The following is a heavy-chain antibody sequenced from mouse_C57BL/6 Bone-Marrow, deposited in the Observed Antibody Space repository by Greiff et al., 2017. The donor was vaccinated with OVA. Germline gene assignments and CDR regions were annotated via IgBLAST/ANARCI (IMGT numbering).Heavy chain of an antibody. D-gene: IGHD2-3*01. CDR1: GYTFTSYT. CDR3: ASLYDGYYDYFDY. J-gene: IGHJ2*01. CDR2: INPSSGYT. V-gene: IGHV1-4*01. Sequence: VKLQESGAELARPGASVKMSCKASGYTFTSYTMHWVKQRPGQGLEWIGYINPSSGYTKYNQKFKDKATLTADKSSSTAYMQLSSLTSEDSAVYYCASLYDGYYDYFDYWGQGTTLTVSS.